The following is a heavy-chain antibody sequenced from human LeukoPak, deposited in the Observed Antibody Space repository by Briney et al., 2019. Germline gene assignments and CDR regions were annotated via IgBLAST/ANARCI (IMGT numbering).Heavy chain of an antibody. CDR3: ARDPLVESDYEGYFDY. J-gene: IGHJ4*02. V-gene: IGHV1-69*05. Sequence: SVKVSCKASGGTFSSYAISWVRQAPGPGLEWMGRIIPIFGTANYAQKFQGRVTITTDESTSTAYMELSSLRSEDTAVYYCARDPLVESDYEGYFDYWGQGTLVTVSS. CDR2: IIPIFGTA. D-gene: IGHD5-12*01. CDR1: GGTFSSYA.